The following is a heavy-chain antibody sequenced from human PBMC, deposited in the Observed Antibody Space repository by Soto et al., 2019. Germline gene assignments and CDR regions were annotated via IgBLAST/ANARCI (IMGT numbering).Heavy chain of an antibody. D-gene: IGHD3-10*01. V-gene: IGHV3-7*03. CDR2: IKQDGSEK. CDR1: GFTFSSYW. Sequence: GSLLLSCAASGFTFSSYWMSWVRQAPGKGLEWVANIKQDGSEKYYVDSVKGRFTISRDNAKNSLYLQMNSLRAEDTAVYYCAREGRGGNWFDPWGQGTLVTVSS. CDR3: AREGRGGNWFDP. J-gene: IGHJ5*02.